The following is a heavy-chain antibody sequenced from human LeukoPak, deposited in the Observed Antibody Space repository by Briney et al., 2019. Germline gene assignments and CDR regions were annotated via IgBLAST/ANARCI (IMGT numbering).Heavy chain of an antibody. CDR2: ISSSSSYT. D-gene: IGHD5-24*01. Sequence: GGSLRLSCAASGFTFSDYYMSWIRQAPGKGLEWVSYISSSSSYTNYADSVKGRFTISRDNSKNTLYLQMNSLRAEDTAVYYCARETYGYSYYFDYWGQGTLVTVSS. J-gene: IGHJ4*02. CDR1: GFTFSDYY. CDR3: ARETYGYSYYFDY. V-gene: IGHV3-11*06.